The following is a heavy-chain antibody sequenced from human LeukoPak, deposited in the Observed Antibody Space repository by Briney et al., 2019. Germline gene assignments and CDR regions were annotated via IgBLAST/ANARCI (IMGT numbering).Heavy chain of an antibody. D-gene: IGHD2-2*02. V-gene: IGHV1-2*02. CDR2: INPNSGGT. CDR1: GYTFTGYY. J-gene: IGHJ4*02. CDR3: ARDGVVVPAAIRGVSDY. Sequence: ASVKVTCKASGYTFTGYYMHWVRQAPGQGLEWMGWINPNSGGTNYAQKFQGRATMTRDTSISTAYMELSRLRSDDTAVYYCARDGVVVPAAIRGVSDYWGQGTLVTVSS.